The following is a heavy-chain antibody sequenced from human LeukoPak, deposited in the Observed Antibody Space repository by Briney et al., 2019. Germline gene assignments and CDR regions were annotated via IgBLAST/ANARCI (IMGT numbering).Heavy chain of an antibody. CDR2: INPSGGST. Sequence: ASVKVSCKASGGTFSSYYMHWVRQAPGQGLEWMGIINPSGGSTSYAQKFQGRVTMTRDMSTSTVYMELSSLRSEDTAVYYCARDSVPYYYGSGSFDYWGQGTLVTVSS. CDR1: GGTFSSYY. D-gene: IGHD3-10*01. CDR3: ARDSVPYYYGSGSFDY. V-gene: IGHV1-46*01. J-gene: IGHJ4*02.